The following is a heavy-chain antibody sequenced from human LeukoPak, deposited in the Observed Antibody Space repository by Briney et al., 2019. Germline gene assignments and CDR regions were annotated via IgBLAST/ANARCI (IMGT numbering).Heavy chain of an antibody. CDR3: ARGLGRTAMITRGGVRFDY. D-gene: IGHD5-18*01. CDR1: GYTFTTYD. Sequence: ASVKVSCKASGYTFTTYDINWVRQATGQGLEWLGWMNPNSGSTGYAQKFQGRITLTRDTSISTVYMEMSSLRSEDTAVYYCARGLGRTAMITRGGVRFDYWGQGTLVSVSS. V-gene: IGHV1-8*01. J-gene: IGHJ4*02. CDR2: MNPNSGST.